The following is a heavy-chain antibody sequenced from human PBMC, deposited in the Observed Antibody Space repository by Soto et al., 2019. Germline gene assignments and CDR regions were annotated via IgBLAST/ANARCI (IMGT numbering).Heavy chain of an antibody. V-gene: IGHV3-15*01. J-gene: IGHJ4*02. CDR1: GFAFSNAW. CDR3: TTDPGVRSGPGY. CDR2: IKSKTDGGTT. Sequence: GGSLRLSCAASGFAFSNAWMSWVRQAPGKGLEWVGRIKSKTDGGTTDYAAPVKGRFTISRDDSKNTLYLQMNSLKTEDTAVYYCTTDPGVRSGPGYWGQGTLVTVSS. D-gene: IGHD2-8*01.